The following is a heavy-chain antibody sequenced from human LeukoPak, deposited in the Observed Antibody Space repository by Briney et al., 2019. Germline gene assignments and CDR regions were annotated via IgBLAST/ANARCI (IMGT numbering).Heavy chain of an antibody. J-gene: IGHJ3*02. CDR1: GFTFSSYA. D-gene: IGHD6-13*01. V-gene: IGHV3-23*01. Sequence: GGSLRLSCAASGFTFSSYAMSWVREAPGKGLERVSAISGSGGSTYYADSVKGRFTISRDNSKNTLYLQMNSLRAEDTAVYYCAKGGMTHWYSSSWYNAFDIWGQGTMVTVSS. CDR3: AKGGMTHWYSSSWYNAFDI. CDR2: ISGSGGST.